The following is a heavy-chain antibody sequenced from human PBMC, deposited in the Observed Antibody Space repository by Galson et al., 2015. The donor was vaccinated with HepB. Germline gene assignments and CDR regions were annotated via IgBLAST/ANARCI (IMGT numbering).Heavy chain of an antibody. D-gene: IGHD2-2*01. V-gene: IGHV1-18*01. Sequence: SVTVSCKASGYIFSNYGLSWVRQAPGQGLEWMGWISTYNGNTNYAQKVQDRVTMTTDTSTSIVYMQLTSLRSDDTAVYYCARVALDCNSTRCYDYYRYAMDVWGQGTTVIVSS. J-gene: IGHJ6*02. CDR3: ARVALDCNSTRCYDYYRYAMDV. CDR2: ISTYNGNT. CDR1: GYIFSNYG.